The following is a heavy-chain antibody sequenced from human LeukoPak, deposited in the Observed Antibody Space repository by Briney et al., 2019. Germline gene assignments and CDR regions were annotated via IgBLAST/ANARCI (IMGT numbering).Heavy chain of an antibody. Sequence: GESLKISCKGSGYSFTSYWIGWVRQMPGKGLEWMGTIYPGDSDTRYSPSFQGQVTISADKSISTAYLQWRSLKASDTAMYYRARPEYSSGYQPYYYWGQGTLVTVSS. CDR1: GYSFTSYW. V-gene: IGHV5-51*01. CDR3: ARPEYSSGYQPYYY. CDR2: IYPGDSDT. J-gene: IGHJ4*02. D-gene: IGHD6-19*01.